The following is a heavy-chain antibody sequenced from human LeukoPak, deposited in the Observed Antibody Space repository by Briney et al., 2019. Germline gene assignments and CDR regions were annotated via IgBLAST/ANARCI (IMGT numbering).Heavy chain of an antibody. D-gene: IGHD3-22*01. J-gene: IGHJ4*02. V-gene: IGHV3-9*01. CDR3: AKTGYDSSGYADYFDY. CDR1: GFTFDDYA. Sequence: QSGGSLILSCAGSGFTFDDYAMPTVRQAPGKGLGWVSGISWNSGSIGYADSVKGRFTISRDNAKNYLYLQMNSLRAEDTALYYCAKTGYDSSGYADYFDYWGQGTLVTVSS. CDR2: ISWNSGSI.